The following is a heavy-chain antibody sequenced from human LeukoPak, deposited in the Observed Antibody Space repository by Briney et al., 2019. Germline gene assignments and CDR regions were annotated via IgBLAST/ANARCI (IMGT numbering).Heavy chain of an antibody. CDR2: IYPGDSDT. D-gene: IGHD2-15*01. CDR1: GCTFTSYW. CDR3: AGQDIVVVATTTRAFDI. Sequence: GESLKISCKGSGCTFTSYWITWVRQMPGKGLEWMGIIYPGDSDTKYSPSFQGQVTISADKSISTAYLQWSSLKASDTAMYYCAGQDIVVVATTTRAFDIWGQGTMVTVSS. J-gene: IGHJ3*02. V-gene: IGHV5-51*01.